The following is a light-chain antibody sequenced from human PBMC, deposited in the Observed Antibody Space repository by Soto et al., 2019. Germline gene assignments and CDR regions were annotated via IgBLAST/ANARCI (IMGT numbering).Light chain of an antibody. Sequence: DIQMTQSPSTLSASVGDRVTITCRASQSISSWLAWYQQKPGKAPKLLIYDASSLQSGVPPRFSGSGSGTDFTLTISSLQPEDFATYFCQQSYNIPRATFGQGTKVEIK. CDR1: QSISSW. J-gene: IGKJ1*01. CDR3: QQSYNIPRAT. CDR2: DAS. V-gene: IGKV1-39*01.